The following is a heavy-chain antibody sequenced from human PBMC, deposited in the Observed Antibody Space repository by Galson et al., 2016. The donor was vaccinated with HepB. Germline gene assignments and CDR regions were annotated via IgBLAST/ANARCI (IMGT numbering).Heavy chain of an antibody. J-gene: IGHJ3*02. CDR2: ISYDGGSN. CDR3: ARVIGGTLDALDT. Sequence: SLRLSCAASGFTFSRIAMHWVRQAPGKGLKWVAVISYDGGSNYYADSVEGRFTISRDNSKNTLYLQMNSLRAEDSAVYYCARVIGGTLDALDTWGQGTMVTVSS. V-gene: IGHV3-30*04. CDR1: GFTFSRIA. D-gene: IGHD2-21*01.